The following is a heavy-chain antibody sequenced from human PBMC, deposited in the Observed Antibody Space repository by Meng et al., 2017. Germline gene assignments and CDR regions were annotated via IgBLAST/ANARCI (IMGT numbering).Heavy chain of an antibody. Sequence: ASVKVSCKASGYTFTSYAMHWVRQAPGQRLEWMGWINAGNGNTKYSQKFQGRVTITRDTSASTAYMELSSLRSEDTAVYYCARDSGYSYGYGTFDYWGQGTLVTVSS. D-gene: IGHD5-18*01. CDR2: INAGNGNT. CDR1: GYTFTSYA. CDR3: ARDSGYSYGYGTFDY. V-gene: IGHV1-3*01. J-gene: IGHJ4*02.